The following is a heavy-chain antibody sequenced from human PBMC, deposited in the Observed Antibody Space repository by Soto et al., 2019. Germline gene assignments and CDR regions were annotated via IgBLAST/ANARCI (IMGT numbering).Heavy chain of an antibody. CDR2: IIPIFGTA. Sequence: RASVKVSCKASGGTFSSYAISWVRQAPGQGLEWMGGIIPIFGTANYAQKFQGRVTITADESTSTAYMELSSLRSEDTAVYYCARGSRDTPGYYGMDVWGQGTTVTVSS. CDR1: GGTFSSYA. J-gene: IGHJ6*02. D-gene: IGHD2-15*01. CDR3: ARGSRDTPGYYGMDV. V-gene: IGHV1-69*13.